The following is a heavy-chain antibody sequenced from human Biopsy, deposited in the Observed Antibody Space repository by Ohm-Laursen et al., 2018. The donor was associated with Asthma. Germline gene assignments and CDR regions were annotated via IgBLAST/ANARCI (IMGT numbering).Heavy chain of an antibody. CDR1: GFKFDEYT. V-gene: IGHV3-9*01. Sequence: RSLRLSCAASGFKFDEYTMHWVRQAPGKGLEWVSGISWHSATIGYADSVEGRFTISRDNAKNSVFLHMDSLRPEDTAFYYCAKVRSDWVITESFDYWGQGVLVTVSS. J-gene: IGHJ4*02. CDR2: ISWHSATI. D-gene: IGHD3-22*01. CDR3: AKVRSDWVITESFDY.